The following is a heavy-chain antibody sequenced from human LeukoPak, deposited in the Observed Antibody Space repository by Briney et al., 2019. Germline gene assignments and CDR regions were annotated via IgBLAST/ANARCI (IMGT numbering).Heavy chain of an antibody. Sequence: PGGSLRLSCAASGFTFSSYGMHWVRQAPGKGLEWVAVISYDGSNKYYADSVKGRFTISRDNSKNTLYLQMNSLRAEDTAVYYCAKDAWFGELGYALDIWGQGTMVTVSS. CDR1: GFTFSSYG. CDR3: AKDAWFGELGYALDI. J-gene: IGHJ3*02. D-gene: IGHD3-10*01. CDR2: ISYDGSNK. V-gene: IGHV3-30*18.